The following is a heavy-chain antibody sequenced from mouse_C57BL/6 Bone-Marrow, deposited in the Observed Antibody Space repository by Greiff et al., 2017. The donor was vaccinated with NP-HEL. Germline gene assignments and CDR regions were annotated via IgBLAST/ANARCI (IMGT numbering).Heavy chain of an antibody. Sequence: VQLKESGAELVRPGSSVKMSCKTSGYTFTSYGINWVKQRPGQGLEWIGYIYIGNGYTEYNEKFKGKATLTSDPSSSTAYMQLSSLTCEDSAIYVCARSSYSNYRNYFDYWGKGTTLTVSS. CDR2: IYIGNGYT. CDR3: ARSSYSNYRNYFDY. D-gene: IGHD2-5*01. CDR1: GYTFTSYG. V-gene: IGHV1-58*01. J-gene: IGHJ2*01.